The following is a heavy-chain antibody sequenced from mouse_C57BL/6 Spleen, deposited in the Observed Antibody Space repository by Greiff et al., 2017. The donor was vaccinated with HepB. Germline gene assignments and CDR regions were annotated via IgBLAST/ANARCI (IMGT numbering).Heavy chain of an antibody. CDR1: GFNIKNTY. D-gene: IGHD1-1*01. Sequence: VQLKQSVAELVRPGASVKLSCTASGFNIKNTYMHWVKQRPEQGLEWIGRIDPANGNTKYAPKFQGKATITADTSSNTAYLQLSSLTSEDTAIYYCARSPLYYYGSSHFDYWGQGTTLTVSS. J-gene: IGHJ2*01. V-gene: IGHV14-3*01. CDR3: ARSPLYYYGSSHFDY. CDR2: IDPANGNT.